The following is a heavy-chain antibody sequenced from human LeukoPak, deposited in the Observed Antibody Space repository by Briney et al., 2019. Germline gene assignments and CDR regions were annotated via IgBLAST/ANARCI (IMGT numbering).Heavy chain of an antibody. CDR2: ISGSGGST. V-gene: IGHV3-23*01. Sequence: GGSLRLSCAASGFTFSSYAMSWVRQAPGKGLEWVSAISGSGGSTYYADSVKGRFTISRDNSKNTLYLQTNSLRAEDTAVYYCARGEMATIPLNFDYWGQGTLVTVSS. J-gene: IGHJ4*02. D-gene: IGHD5-24*01. CDR1: GFTFSSYA. CDR3: ARGEMATIPLNFDY.